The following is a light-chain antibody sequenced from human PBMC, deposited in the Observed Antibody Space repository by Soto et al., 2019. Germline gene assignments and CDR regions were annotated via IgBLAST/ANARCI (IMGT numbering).Light chain of an antibody. V-gene: IGLV1-40*01. CDR1: SSNIGAGYD. CDR2: GIF. Sequence: QAVLTQPPSVSGAPGQRITISCTGSSSNIGAGYDVHWYQQLPGAAPTLLIFGIFNRPSGVSERFSGSRSGASASLAIAGLQPEDEADYFCQSYDNSLSGSEVFGTGTSSPS. J-gene: IGLJ1*01. CDR3: QSYDNSLSGSEV.